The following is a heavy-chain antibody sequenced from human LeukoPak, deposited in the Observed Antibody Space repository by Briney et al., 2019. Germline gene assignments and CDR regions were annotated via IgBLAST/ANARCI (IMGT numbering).Heavy chain of an antibody. D-gene: IGHD2-15*01. CDR2: VYYTGGT. J-gene: IGHJ6*02. Sequence: SETLSLTCTISGGHISTYYWSWIRHPPGKGLEWIGYVYYTGGTNYNPSLKSRLTMSMNTSKNQFSLNLKSVTAADTAVYYCARDGSGPLYKYYGMDVWGQGTTVTVSS. CDR3: ARDGSGPLYKYYGMDV. CDR1: GGHISTYY. V-gene: IGHV4-59*01.